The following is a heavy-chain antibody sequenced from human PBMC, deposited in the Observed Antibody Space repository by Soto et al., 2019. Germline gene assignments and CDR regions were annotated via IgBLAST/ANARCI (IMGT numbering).Heavy chain of an antibody. J-gene: IGHJ4*02. Sequence: GASVKVSCKASGGTFSSYTISWVRQAPGLGLEWMGRIIPILGIANYAQKFQGRVTITADKSTSTAYMELSSLRSEDTAVYYCARDKMAVAVFDYWGQGTLVTVSS. V-gene: IGHV1-69*04. D-gene: IGHD6-19*01. CDR3: ARDKMAVAVFDY. CDR2: IIPILGIA. CDR1: GGTFSSYT.